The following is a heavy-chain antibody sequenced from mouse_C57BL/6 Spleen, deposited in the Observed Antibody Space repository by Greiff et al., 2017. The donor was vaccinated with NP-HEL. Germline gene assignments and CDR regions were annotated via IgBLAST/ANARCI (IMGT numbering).Heavy chain of an antibody. V-gene: IGHV1-47*01. CDR1: GYTFTTYP. D-gene: IGHD2-3*01. J-gene: IGHJ2*01. CDR3: ARSADGYFYFDY. CDR2: FHPYNDDT. Sequence: QVQLKESGAELVKPGASVKMSCKASGYTFTTYPIEWMKQNHGKSLEWIGNFHPYNDDTKYNEKFKGKATLTVEKSSSTVYLELSRLTSDDSAVYYCARSADGYFYFDYWGQGTTLTVSS.